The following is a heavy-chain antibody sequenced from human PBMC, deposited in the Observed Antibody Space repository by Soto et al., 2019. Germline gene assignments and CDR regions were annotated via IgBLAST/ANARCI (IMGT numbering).Heavy chain of an antibody. J-gene: IGHJ4*02. D-gene: IGHD4-17*01. CDR2: ISASGHNT. CDR3: AKDPLTNTVTPTLFDS. CDR1: GFTLNNYV. Sequence: VQILESGGELVQPGGSLRLSCAVSGFTLNNYVMSWFRKAPGKGLEWVSGISASGHNTFYADSVRGRFTISRDNSRNTLYLQMNNLSAEATAVYYCAKDPLTNTVTPTLFDSWGQGTLVTVSS. V-gene: IGHV3-23*01.